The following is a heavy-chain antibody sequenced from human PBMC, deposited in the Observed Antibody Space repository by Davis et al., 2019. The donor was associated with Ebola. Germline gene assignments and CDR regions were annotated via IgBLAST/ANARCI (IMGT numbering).Heavy chain of an antibody. D-gene: IGHD6-19*01. J-gene: IGHJ4*02. CDR1: GFTVSSNH. CDR2: IYDQST. V-gene: IGHV3-53*05. Sequence: PGGSLRLSCTASGFTVSSNHMSWVRQVPGKGLEWVSVIYDQSTAYADAVRGRFIISRDKSKNTLYLEMNSLRVDDTAVYYCATTQWLREFDNWGQGTLVTVSS. CDR3: ATTQWLREFDN.